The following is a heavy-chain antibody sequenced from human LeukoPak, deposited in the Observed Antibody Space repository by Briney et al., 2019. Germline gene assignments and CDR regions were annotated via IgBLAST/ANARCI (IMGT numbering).Heavy chain of an antibody. J-gene: IGHJ4*02. Sequence: PGGSLRLSCAASGFTFSSYGMHWVRQAPGKGLEWVAVISYDGSNKYHADSVKGRFTISRDNSKNTLYLQMNSLRAEDTAVYYCAKARVNYYGSGSYLPADYWGQGTLVTVSS. D-gene: IGHD3-10*01. V-gene: IGHV3-30*18. CDR3: AKARVNYYGSGSYLPADY. CDR1: GFTFSSYG. CDR2: ISYDGSNK.